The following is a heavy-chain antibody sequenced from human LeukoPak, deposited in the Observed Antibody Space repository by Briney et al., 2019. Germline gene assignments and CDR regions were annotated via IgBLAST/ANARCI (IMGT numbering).Heavy chain of an antibody. CDR2: ISGSGGST. D-gene: IGHD5-12*01. CDR1: GFTFSSYA. Sequence: GGSLRLSCAASGFTFSSYAMSWVRQAPGKGLEWVSAISGSGGSTYYADFVKGRLTISRDNSKNTLYLQMNSLRAEDTAVYYCAKDPRGYDDFDYWGQGTLVTVSS. V-gene: IGHV3-23*01. CDR3: AKDPRGYDDFDY. J-gene: IGHJ4*02.